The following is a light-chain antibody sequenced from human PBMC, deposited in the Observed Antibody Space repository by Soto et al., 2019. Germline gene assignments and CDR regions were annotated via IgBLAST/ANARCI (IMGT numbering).Light chain of an antibody. CDR1: QCISNY. CDR3: QQCHRYLT. J-gene: IGKJ1*01. V-gene: IGKV1-27*01. CDR2: AAT. Sequence: DIQMTQSLSSLSASVGDRVTITCRASQCISNYLAWYQQKPGKGPKLLIYAATTLQSGVPSRFSCSGSGTDFTLTISSLQPDDIATYYCQQCHRYLTFGQGTKVDI.